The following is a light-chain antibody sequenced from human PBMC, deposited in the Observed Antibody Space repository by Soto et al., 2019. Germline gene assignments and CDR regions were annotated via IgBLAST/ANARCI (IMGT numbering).Light chain of an antibody. Sequence: EIVLTQSPGTLSLSPGERATLSCRASQSVSSSYLAWYQQKPGQDPRLLIYGASSRATGIPDRFSGSGSGTDFTLTISRLEPEDFAVYYCQQYGSSPQTCGQGTKVEIQ. CDR1: QSVSSSY. V-gene: IGKV3-20*01. J-gene: IGKJ1*01. CDR3: QQYGSSPQT. CDR2: GAS.